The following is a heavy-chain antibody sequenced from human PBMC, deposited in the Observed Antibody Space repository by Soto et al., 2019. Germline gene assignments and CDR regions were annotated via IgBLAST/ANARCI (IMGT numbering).Heavy chain of an antibody. CDR2: ISPYNGKK. V-gene: IGHV1-18*01. Sequence: QIYLVQSGPEVKRPGASLIVSCKTSGYTFTSYDVYWVRQAPGQGLEWMGWISPYNGKKKYVEKCQGRVDMTFDTATSTVYLEVRGLKFDDTAVYYCPRDRDRFWLDPWGQGTLVTVSS. CDR3: PRDRDRFWLDP. CDR1: GYTFTSYD. D-gene: IGHD3-3*01. J-gene: IGHJ5*02.